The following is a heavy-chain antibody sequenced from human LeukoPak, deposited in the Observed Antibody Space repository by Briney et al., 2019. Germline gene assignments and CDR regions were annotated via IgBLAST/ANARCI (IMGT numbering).Heavy chain of an antibody. CDR1: GFTFDDYA. Sequence: GGSPRLSCAASGFTFDDYAMHWVRQAPGKGLEWVSLISWGGGSTYYADSVKGRFTISRDNSKNSLYLHMNSLRAEDTALYYCAKDRSGNSYGHFDYWGQRTLVTVSS. V-gene: IGHV3-43D*04. D-gene: IGHD3-10*01. CDR3: AKDRSGNSYGHFDY. CDR2: ISWGGGST. J-gene: IGHJ4*02.